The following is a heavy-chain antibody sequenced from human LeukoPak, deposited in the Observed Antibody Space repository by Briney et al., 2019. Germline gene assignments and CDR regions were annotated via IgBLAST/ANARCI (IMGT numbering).Heavy chain of an antibody. Sequence: PGGSLRLSCAASGFTFSSFGLHWVRQAPGKGLEWVAVISYDGSNKYYADSVKGRFTVSRDNSKNTLYLQMNSLRAEDTAVYYCAKAWPAAGTFDSWGQGSLVTVSS. CDR2: ISYDGSNK. J-gene: IGHJ4*02. CDR3: AKAWPAAGTFDS. V-gene: IGHV3-30*18. D-gene: IGHD6-13*01. CDR1: GFTFSSFG.